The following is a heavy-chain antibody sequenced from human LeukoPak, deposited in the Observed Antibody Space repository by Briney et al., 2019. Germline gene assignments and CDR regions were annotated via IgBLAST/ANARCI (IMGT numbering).Heavy chain of an antibody. J-gene: IGHJ4*02. Sequence: GGSLRLSCAASGFTLGSYWMSWVRQAPGKGLEWVANIKQDGSEINYVDSVKGRFTISRDNAKNSMLLQMNSLRAEDTAVYYCARADYGGNLFFGYWGQGALVTVSS. CDR1: GFTLGSYW. D-gene: IGHD4-23*01. V-gene: IGHV3-7*04. CDR3: ARADYGGNLFFGY. CDR2: IKQDGSEI.